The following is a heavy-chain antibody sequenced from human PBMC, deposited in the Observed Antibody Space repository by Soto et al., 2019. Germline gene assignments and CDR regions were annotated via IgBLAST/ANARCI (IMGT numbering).Heavy chain of an antibody. CDR2: ISYDGSNK. Sequence: PGGSLRLSCAASGFTFSTYSMHWVRQAPGKGLEWVAVISYDGSNKYYADSVKGRSTISRDNSKNTLYLQMNSLRAEDTAVYYCAKDLLGPGRAYGMDVWGQGTTVTVSS. CDR3: AKDLLGPGRAYGMDV. D-gene: IGHD7-27*01. CDR1: GFTFSTYS. J-gene: IGHJ6*02. V-gene: IGHV3-30*04.